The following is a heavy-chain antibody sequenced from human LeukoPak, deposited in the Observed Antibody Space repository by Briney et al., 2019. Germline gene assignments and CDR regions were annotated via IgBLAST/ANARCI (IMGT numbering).Heavy chain of an antibody. Sequence: SVKVSCKASGGTFSSYAISWVRQAPGQGLEWMGGIIPIFGTANYAQKFQGRVTITTDESTSPAYMELSSLRSEDTAVYYCARVADSSGYHSGDWGQGTLVTVSS. V-gene: IGHV1-69*05. CDR1: GGTFSSYA. CDR3: ARVADSSGYHSGD. J-gene: IGHJ4*02. CDR2: IIPIFGTA. D-gene: IGHD3-22*01.